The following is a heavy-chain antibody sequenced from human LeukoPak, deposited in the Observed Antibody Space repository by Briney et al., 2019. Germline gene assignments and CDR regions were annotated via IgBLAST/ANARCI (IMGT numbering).Heavy chain of an antibody. D-gene: IGHD6-13*01. CDR1: GGSFSGYY. J-gene: IGHJ4*02. CDR2: INHSGST. Sequence: SETLSLTCAVYGGSFSGYYWSWIRQPPGKGLEWIGEINHSGSTNCNPSLKSRVTISVDTSKNQFSLKLSSVTAADTAVYYCARRLSSSWYRLFDYWGQGTLVTVSS. CDR3: ARRLSSSWYRLFDY. V-gene: IGHV4-34*01.